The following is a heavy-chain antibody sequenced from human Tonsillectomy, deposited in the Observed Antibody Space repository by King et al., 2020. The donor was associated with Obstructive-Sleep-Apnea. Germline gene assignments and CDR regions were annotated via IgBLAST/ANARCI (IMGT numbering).Heavy chain of an antibody. V-gene: IGHV4-59*01. D-gene: IGHD3-22*01. CDR2: IYHTGNT. J-gene: IGHJ4*02. CDR1: GGSISTYY. Sequence: QLQESGPGLVKPSETLSLTCAVSGGSISTYYWNWLRQPPGKGLEWIGYIYHTGNTYYNPSRKSRVTLSVDTSKNQFSLKLRSVSAADTAVYYCARAMCDSFYSDSSGFIPQPGLDFWGQGTLVTVSS. CDR3: ARAMCDSFYSDSSGFIPQPGLDF.